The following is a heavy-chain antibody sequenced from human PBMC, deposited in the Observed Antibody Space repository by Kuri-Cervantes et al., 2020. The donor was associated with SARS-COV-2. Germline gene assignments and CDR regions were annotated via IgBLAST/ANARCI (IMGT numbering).Heavy chain of an antibody. V-gene: IGHV3-74*01. Sequence: GESLKISCAASGFTFSSYWMHWVRQAPGKGLVWVSRINSDGSSTSYADSVKGRFIISRGNAKNTLYLQMNSLRAEDTAVYYCARGYDSSGYSLDYWGQGTLVTVSS. CDR2: INSDGSST. CDR1: GFTFSSYW. D-gene: IGHD3-22*01. CDR3: ARGYDSSGYSLDY. J-gene: IGHJ4*02.